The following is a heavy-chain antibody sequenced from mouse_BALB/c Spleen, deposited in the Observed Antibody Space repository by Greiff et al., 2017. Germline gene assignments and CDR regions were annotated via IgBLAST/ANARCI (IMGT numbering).Heavy chain of an antibody. V-gene: IGHV2-9*02. CDR1: GFSLTSYG. Sequence: VQLQESGPGLVAPSQSLSITCTVSGFSLTSYGVHWVRQPPGKGLEWLGVIWAGGSTNYNSALMSRLSISKDNSKSQVFLKMNSLQTDDTAMYYCAREWLLRFAYWGQGTLVTVSA. CDR3: AREWLLRFAY. J-gene: IGHJ3*01. D-gene: IGHD2-3*01. CDR2: IWAGGST.